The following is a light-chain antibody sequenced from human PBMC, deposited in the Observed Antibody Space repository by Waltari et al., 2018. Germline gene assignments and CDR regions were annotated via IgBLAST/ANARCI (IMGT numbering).Light chain of an antibody. CDR2: EVT. CDR3: SSYAHNNHFV. Sequence: QSVLTQPPSATGSPGQSVTISCTGTNSDVGAYNYVSWSQQHPGKVPQLLIYEVTKRPSGVPDRFSGSKSGNTASLTVSGLQADDEADYYCSSYAHNNHFVFGTGTKVTVL. CDR1: NSDVGAYNY. J-gene: IGLJ1*01. V-gene: IGLV2-8*01.